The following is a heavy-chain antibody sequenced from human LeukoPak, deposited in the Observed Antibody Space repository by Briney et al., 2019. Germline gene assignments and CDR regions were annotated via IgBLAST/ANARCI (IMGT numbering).Heavy chain of an antibody. CDR3: AKFVVGELNWNWFEP. CDR1: GYTFTSYD. Sequence: SVKVCCKASGYTFTSYDINWVRQATGQGLEWMGWMNPNSGNTGYAQKFQGRVTMTRNTSISTAYMELSSLRSEDTAVYYCAKFVVGELNWNWFEPWGQGTLVTVSS. D-gene: IGHD3-10*01. V-gene: IGHV1-8*01. J-gene: IGHJ5*02. CDR2: MNPNSGNT.